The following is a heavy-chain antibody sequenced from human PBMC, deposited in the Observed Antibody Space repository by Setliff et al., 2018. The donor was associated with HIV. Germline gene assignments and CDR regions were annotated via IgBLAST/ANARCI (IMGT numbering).Heavy chain of an antibody. D-gene: IGHD3-22*01. V-gene: IGHV3-23*01. J-gene: IGHJ4*02. Sequence: PGGSLRLSCAASGFDFKNRAMRWVRQAPGKGLEWVSVIRISDGVIYYADSVKGRFTISTDNSRNTLYLQMNSLKAEDTAMYFCAKVQQPFYFDSGGEGFDYWGQGTLVTVSS. CDR3: AKVQQPFYFDSGGEGFDY. CDR1: GFDFKNRA. CDR2: IRISDGVI.